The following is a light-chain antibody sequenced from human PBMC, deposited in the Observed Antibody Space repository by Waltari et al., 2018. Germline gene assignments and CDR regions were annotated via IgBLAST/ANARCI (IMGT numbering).Light chain of an antibody. V-gene: IGLV4-69*01. J-gene: IGLJ3*02. Sequence: QLVLTQSPSASASLGASVKLTCTLSSGHSSNVIAWLQQQPEKGPRYLKKVNSDGSHSKGDEIPGRFSGSSSGAVRYLTISLLQSEDEADYYCQTGGHGTWVFGGGTKLTVL. CDR3: QTGGHGTWV. CDR2: VNSDGSH. CDR1: SGHSSNV.